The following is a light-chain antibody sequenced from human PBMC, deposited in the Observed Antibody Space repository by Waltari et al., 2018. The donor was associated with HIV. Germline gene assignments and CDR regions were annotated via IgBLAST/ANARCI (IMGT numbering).Light chain of an antibody. CDR1: ETLRHENGFKY. CDR2: LAT. J-gene: IGKJ1*01. Sequence: LMTQSPRSLPVSFGEPASISCVSNETLRHENGFKYLDWYLHRPGRAPQLLVQLATFRVFGVPTRFGCSSSDTNFTLTISRVETADVGLYYCMQTLRTPWTFGQGTRV. V-gene: IGKV2-28*01. CDR3: MQTLRTPWT.